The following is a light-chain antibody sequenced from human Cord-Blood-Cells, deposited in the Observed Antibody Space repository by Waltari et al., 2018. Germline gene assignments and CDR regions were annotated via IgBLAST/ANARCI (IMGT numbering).Light chain of an antibody. J-gene: IGLJ2*01. Sequence: QSALTQPASVSGSPGQSITISCTGTSSDVGSYNLVSWYQQHPGKAPKLKIYEGSKRASGVSNRFSGSKSGNTASLEISGLQAEDEADYYCCSYAGSSTTVVFGGGTKLTVL. V-gene: IGLV2-23*01. CDR3: CSYAGSSTTVV. CDR2: EGS. CDR1: SSDVGSYNL.